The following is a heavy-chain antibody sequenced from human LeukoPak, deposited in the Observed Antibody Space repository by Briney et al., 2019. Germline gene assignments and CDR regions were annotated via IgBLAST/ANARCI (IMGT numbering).Heavy chain of an antibody. V-gene: IGHV1-69*01. CDR1: GGTFSSYA. J-gene: IGHJ4*02. Sequence: ASVKVSCKASGGTFSSYAISWVRQAPGQGLEWMGGIIPIFGTANCAQKFQGRVTITADESTSTAYMELSSLRSEDTAVYYCARGYPYYYDSSGYYPYWGQGALVTVSS. CDR2: IIPIFGTA. CDR3: ARGYPYYYDSSGYYPY. D-gene: IGHD3-22*01.